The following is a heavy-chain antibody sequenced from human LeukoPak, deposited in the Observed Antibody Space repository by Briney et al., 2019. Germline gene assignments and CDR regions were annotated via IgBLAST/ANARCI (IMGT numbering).Heavy chain of an antibody. V-gene: IGHV1-69*13. CDR2: IIPIFGTS. CDR1: GGTFSSNG. J-gene: IGHJ5*02. D-gene: IGHD4-17*01. CDR3: ARADQVYGDFKWSDP. Sequence: ASVKVSCKASGGTFSSNGITWVRQAPGQGLEWMGGIIPIFGTSNYAQKFQGRVTIIADESKSTAYMELSSLITEDTAVYFCARADQVYGDFKWSDPWGQGTLVTVSS.